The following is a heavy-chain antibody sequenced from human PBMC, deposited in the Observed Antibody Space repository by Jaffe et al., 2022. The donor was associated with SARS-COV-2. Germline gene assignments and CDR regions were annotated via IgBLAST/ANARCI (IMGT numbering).Heavy chain of an antibody. J-gene: IGHJ5*02. CDR1: GGSFSGYY. CDR2: INHSGST. Sequence: QVQLQQWGAGLLKPSETLSLTCAVYGGSFSGYYWSWIRQPPGKGLEWIGEINHSGSTNYNPSLKSRVTISVDTSKNQFSLKLSSVTAADTAVYYCASRAAAGIGAFDPWGQGTLVTVSS. CDR3: ASRAAAGIGAFDP. V-gene: IGHV4-34*01. D-gene: IGHD6-13*01.